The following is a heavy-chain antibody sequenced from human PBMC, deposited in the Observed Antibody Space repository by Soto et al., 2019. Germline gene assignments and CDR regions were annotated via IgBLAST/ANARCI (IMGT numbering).Heavy chain of an antibody. V-gene: IGHV1-69*13. CDR1: GGTFSSYA. Sequence: SVKVSCKASGGTFSSYAISWVRQAHGQGLEWMGGIIPIFGTANYAQKFQGRVTMTGDESTSTAYMELSSLRSEDTAVYYCARDRAPGWAYYYGMDVWGQGTTVTVSS. CDR2: IIPIFGTA. CDR3: ARDRAPGWAYYYGMDV. J-gene: IGHJ6*02. D-gene: IGHD1-26*01.